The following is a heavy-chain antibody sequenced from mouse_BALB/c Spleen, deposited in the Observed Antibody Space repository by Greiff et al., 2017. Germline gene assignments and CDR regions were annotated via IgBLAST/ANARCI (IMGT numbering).Heavy chain of an antibody. D-gene: IGHD2-4*01. CDR1: GFNIKDTY. CDR2: IDPANGNT. V-gene: IGHV14-3*02. J-gene: IGHJ3*01. CDR3: ALDSPFAY. Sequence: EVMLVESGAELVKPGASVKLSCTASGFNIKDTYMHWVKQRPEQGLEWIGRIDPANGNTKYDPKFQGKATITADTSSNTAYLQLSSLTSEDTAVYYCALDSPFAYWGQGTLVTVSA.